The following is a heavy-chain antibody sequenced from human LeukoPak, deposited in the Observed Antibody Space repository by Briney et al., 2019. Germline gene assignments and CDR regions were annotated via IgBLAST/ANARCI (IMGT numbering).Heavy chain of an antibody. CDR2: IRFDGSSK. Sequence: PGGSLRLSCAASGFTFSNSGMHWVRQAPGKGLEWVAFIRFDGSSKFYTDSVKGRFTISRDNSKNTLNLQMNSLRAEDTAVYYCAKDQGSGWRTDAFDIWGQGTMVTVSS. CDR3: AKDQGSGWRTDAFDI. D-gene: IGHD6-19*01. CDR1: GFTFSNSG. V-gene: IGHV3-30*02. J-gene: IGHJ3*02.